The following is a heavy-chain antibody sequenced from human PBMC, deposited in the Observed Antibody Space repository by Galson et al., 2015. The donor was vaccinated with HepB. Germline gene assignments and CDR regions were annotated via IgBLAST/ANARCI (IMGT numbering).Heavy chain of an antibody. CDR2: INPNSGGS. D-gene: IGHD6-6*01. CDR1: GYTFTDYF. V-gene: IGHV1-2*06. CDR3: TREHHSSSPFDS. Sequence: SVKVSCKASGYTFTDYFMHWVRQAPGQGLEWMGRINPNSGGSNYAQNFQGRVTMTRDTSINTAYMELSRLTSDDTAVFYCTREHHSSSPFDSWGQGTLVTVSS. J-gene: IGHJ4*02.